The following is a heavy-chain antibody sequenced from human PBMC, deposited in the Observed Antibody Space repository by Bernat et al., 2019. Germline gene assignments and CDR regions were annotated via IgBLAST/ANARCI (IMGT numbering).Heavy chain of an antibody. CDR2: ISSSSSYI. CDR1: GFTFSSYS. CDR3: ATSGYDYYVDY. V-gene: IGHV3-21*01. J-gene: IGHJ4*02. Sequence: EVQLVESGGGLVKPGGSLRLSCAASGFTFSSYSMNWVRQAPGKGLEWVSSISSSSSYIYYADSGKGRFTISRDNAKNSLYLQMNSLRAEDTAVYYCATSGYDYYVDYWGQGTLVTVSS. D-gene: IGHD5-12*01.